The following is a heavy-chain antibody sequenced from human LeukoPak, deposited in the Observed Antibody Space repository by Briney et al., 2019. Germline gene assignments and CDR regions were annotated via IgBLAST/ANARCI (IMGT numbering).Heavy chain of an antibody. CDR1: GGSFSGYY. Sequence: PSETLSLTCAVYGGSFSGYYWSWIRQPPGKGLEWIGEINHSGSTNYNPSLKSRVTISVDTSKNQFSLKLSSVTAADTAVYYCARAPYRKYGDYQKGSWFDPWGQGTLVTVSS. CDR2: INHSGST. D-gene: IGHD4-17*01. J-gene: IGHJ5*02. CDR3: ARAPYRKYGDYQKGSWFDP. V-gene: IGHV4-34*01.